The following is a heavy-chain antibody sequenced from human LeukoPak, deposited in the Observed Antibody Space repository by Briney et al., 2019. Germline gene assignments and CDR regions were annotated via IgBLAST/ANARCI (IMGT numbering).Heavy chain of an antibody. D-gene: IGHD6-13*01. Sequence: GGSLRLSCAASGFTFSSYGMHWVRQAPGKGLEWVAVISYDGSNKYYADYVKGRFTISRDNSKNTLYLQMNSLRAEDTAVYYCAKDPTYLSSSWYPHYWGQGTLVTVSS. V-gene: IGHV3-30*18. CDR3: AKDPTYLSSSWYPHY. CDR2: ISYDGSNK. CDR1: GFTFSSYG. J-gene: IGHJ4*02.